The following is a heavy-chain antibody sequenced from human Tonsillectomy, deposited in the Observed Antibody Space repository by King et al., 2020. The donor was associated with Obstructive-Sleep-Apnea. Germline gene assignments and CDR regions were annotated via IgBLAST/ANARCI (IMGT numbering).Heavy chain of an antibody. CDR1: GGSISSYY. CDR3: ARGDSSGWHYYFDY. V-gene: IGHV4-59*01. Sequence: QLQESGPGLVKPSETLSLTCTVSGGSISSYYWSWIRQPPGKGLEWIGYIYYSGSTNYNPSLKSRVTISVDTSTNQFSLKLSSVTAADTAVYYCARGDSSGWHYYFDYWGQGTLVTVSS. CDR2: IYYSGST. J-gene: IGHJ4*02. D-gene: IGHD6-19*01.